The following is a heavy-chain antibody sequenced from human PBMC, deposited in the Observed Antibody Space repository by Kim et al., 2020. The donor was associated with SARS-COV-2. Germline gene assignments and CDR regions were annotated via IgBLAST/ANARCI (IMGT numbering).Heavy chain of an antibody. V-gene: IGHV3-23*05. J-gene: IGHJ4*02. Sequence: YADALKGRFTISRDNARDVVYLQRNSLRVEDTALYYCAKDAPVRPTSPLEFWGQGTQVTVST. D-gene: IGHD2-2*01. CDR3: AKDAPVRPTSPLEF.